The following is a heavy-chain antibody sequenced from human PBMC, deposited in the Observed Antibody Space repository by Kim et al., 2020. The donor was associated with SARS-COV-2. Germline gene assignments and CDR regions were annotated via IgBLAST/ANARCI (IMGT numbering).Heavy chain of an antibody. CDR3: ARGSYSSSQTGAPYYYYGMDV. V-gene: IGHV4-39*01. D-gene: IGHD6-13*01. CDR1: GGSISSSSYY. CDR2: IYYSGST. Sequence: SETLSLTCTVSGGSISSSSYYWGWIRQPPGKGLEWIGSIYYSGSTYYNPSLKSRVTISVDTSKNQFSLKLSSVTAADTAVYYCARGSYSSSQTGAPYYYYGMDVWGQGTTVTVSS. J-gene: IGHJ6*02.